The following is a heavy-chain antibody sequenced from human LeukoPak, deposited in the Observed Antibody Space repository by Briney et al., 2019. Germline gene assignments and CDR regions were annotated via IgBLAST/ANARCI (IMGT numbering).Heavy chain of an antibody. J-gene: IGHJ4*02. CDR1: GFPFSSYS. CDR3: ARGRGGLLWFGEFNS. Sequence: PGGSLRLSCAASGFPFSSYSMNWVRQAPGKRLEWVANIKQDGSEKNYVDSVKGRLTISRDNANNSLYLQMNSLRAEDTAVYYCARGRGGLLWFGEFNSWGQGTLVTVSS. CDR2: IKQDGSEK. V-gene: IGHV3-7*01. D-gene: IGHD3-10*01.